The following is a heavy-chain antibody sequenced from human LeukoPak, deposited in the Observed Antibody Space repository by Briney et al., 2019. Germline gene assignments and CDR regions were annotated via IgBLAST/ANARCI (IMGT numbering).Heavy chain of an antibody. Sequence: LGASVKVSCKASGYTFTGYYMHWVRQAPGKGLEWMGWINPNSGGTDYAQKFQGRVTMARDTSISTAYMELSSLTSDDTAVYYCSRGRADGYSGYDFGDYWGQGTLVTVSS. J-gene: IGHJ4*02. D-gene: IGHD5-12*01. V-gene: IGHV1-2*03. CDR2: INPNSGGT. CDR1: GYTFTGYY. CDR3: SRGRADGYSGYDFGDY.